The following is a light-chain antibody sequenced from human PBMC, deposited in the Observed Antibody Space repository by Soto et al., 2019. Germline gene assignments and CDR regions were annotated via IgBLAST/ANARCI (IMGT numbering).Light chain of an antibody. V-gene: IGKV3-11*01. Sequence: EIVLTHSPGTLSLSPLERATLSFRASQSVSNNYLDWYQQKPGQAPRLLIYDIFNRATGIPARFSAGGSGTTLTLTISSLQTEDFADYYCQQRGNFGGGTKVDIK. CDR2: DIF. CDR3: QQRGN. CDR1: QSVSNNY. J-gene: IGKJ4*01.